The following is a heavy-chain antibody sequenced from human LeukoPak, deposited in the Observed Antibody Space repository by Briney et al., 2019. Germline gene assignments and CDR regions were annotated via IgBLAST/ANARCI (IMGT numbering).Heavy chain of an antibody. CDR1: GFTFSCSA. D-gene: IGHD6-13*01. CDR2: IRSKANSYAT. Sequence: GGSLKLSCAASGFTFSCSAMHWVRQASGKGLEWVGRIRSKANSYATAYAASVKGRFTISRDDSKNTAYLQMNSLKTEDTAVYYCTRYTAAAGSPFDYWGQGTLVTVSS. CDR3: TRYTAAAGSPFDY. J-gene: IGHJ4*02. V-gene: IGHV3-73*01.